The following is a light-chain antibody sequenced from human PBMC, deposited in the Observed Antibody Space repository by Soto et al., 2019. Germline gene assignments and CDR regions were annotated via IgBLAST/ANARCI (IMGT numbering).Light chain of an antibody. Sequence: EIVLTQSLATLSLSPRERATLSCRASQSVSISLAWYQQKPGQAPRLLISDASTRATGIPARFSGSGSGTDFTLTISSLEPEDFAVYYCQQRSNWPPITFGPGTRLEIK. J-gene: IGKJ5*01. CDR3: QQRSNWPPIT. CDR2: DAS. CDR1: QSVSIS. V-gene: IGKV3-11*01.